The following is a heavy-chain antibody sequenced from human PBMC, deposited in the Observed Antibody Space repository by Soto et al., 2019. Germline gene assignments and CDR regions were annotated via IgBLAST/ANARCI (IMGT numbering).Heavy chain of an antibody. D-gene: IGHD3-22*01. V-gene: IGHV1-69*01. CDR3: AGGRRVVVGCRAYYGMDA. CDR1: GGTPSNSA. CDR2: IIPVFGLV. Sequence: QVHLLLQSGAEVKKPGSSVKVSCKASGGTPSNSAISWVRQAPGQGLECMGGIIPVFGLVNYAQNFQGRVTITADESTNTAYMELSSLRPEDTAVYYCAGGRRVVVGCRAYYGMDACGQGPTVTFSS. J-gene: IGHJ6*01.